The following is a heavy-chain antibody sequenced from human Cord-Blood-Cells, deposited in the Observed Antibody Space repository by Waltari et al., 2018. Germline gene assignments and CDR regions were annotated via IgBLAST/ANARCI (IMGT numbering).Heavy chain of an antibody. CDR3: ARHVAPLGPLVVAADAFDI. J-gene: IGHJ3*02. V-gene: IGHV4-39*01. CDR2: IYYSGST. CDR1: GGPISSSSYY. D-gene: IGHD2-15*01. Sequence: QLQLQESGPGLVKPSETLSLTCTVSGGPISSSSYYWGWIRQPPRKGLEWIGSIYYSGSTYYNPSLKSRVTISVDTSKNQFSLKLSSVTAADTAVYYCARHVAPLGPLVVAADAFDIWGQGTMVTVSS.